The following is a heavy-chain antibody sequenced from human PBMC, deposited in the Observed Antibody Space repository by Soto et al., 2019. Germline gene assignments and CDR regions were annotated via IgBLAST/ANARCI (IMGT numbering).Heavy chain of an antibody. CDR1: GYTFTSYA. D-gene: IGHD5-18*01. J-gene: IGHJ4*02. V-gene: IGHV1-3*01. Sequence: ASVKVSCKASGYTFTSYAMLWVRQAPGQRLEWMGWINAGNGNTKYSQKFQGRVTITRDTSASTAYMELSSLRSEDTAVYYCARDPGYSFSNIWGQGTRVTVSS. CDR2: INAGNGNT. CDR3: ARDPGYSFSNI.